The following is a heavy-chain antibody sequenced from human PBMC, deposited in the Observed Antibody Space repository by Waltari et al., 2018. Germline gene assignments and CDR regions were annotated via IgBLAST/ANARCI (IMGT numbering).Heavy chain of an antibody. J-gene: IGHJ4*02. CDR1: GFTFSSYA. CDR2: ISGSGGST. CDR3: TKGGYYSSGALDS. Sequence: EVQLVESGGGLVQPGGSLRLSCAASGFTFSSYAMSWVRQAPGKGLEWVSAISGSGGSTYYADSVKGRFTISRDDSRNTVSLQMSGLRTEDTALYYCTKGGYYSSGALDSWGLGTLVTVSS. D-gene: IGHD6-25*01. V-gene: IGHV3-23*04.